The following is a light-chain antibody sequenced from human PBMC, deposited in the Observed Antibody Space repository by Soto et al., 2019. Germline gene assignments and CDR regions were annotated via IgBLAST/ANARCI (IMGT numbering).Light chain of an antibody. J-gene: IGLJ1*01. CDR1: SSDLGSYNY. Sequence: QSALTQPRSVSGSPGQSVTIPCTGTSSDLGSYNYVSWYRQHPGKAPKLMIYDVSERPSGVPDRFSGSKSGNTASLTISGLQAGDEAEYYCCSYAGSYTFVFGTGTKLTVL. CDR3: CSYAGSYTFV. V-gene: IGLV2-11*01. CDR2: DVS.